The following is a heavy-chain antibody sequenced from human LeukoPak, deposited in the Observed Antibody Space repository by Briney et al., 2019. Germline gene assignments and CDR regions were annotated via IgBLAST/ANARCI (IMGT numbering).Heavy chain of an antibody. CDR1: GYSFTSYW. CDR3: ARLIRGVVVTAIGYVDWFDP. Sequence: GESLKISCKASGYSFTSYWIGWVRQMPGKGLEWMGIIYPGDSDTRYSPSFQGQVTISADKSISTAYLQWSSLKASDTAMYYCARLIRGVVVTAIGYVDWFDPWGQGTLVTVSS. CDR2: IYPGDSDT. V-gene: IGHV5-51*01. J-gene: IGHJ5*02. D-gene: IGHD2-21*02.